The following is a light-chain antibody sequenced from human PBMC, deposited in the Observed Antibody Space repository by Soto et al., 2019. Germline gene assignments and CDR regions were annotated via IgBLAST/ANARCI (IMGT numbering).Light chain of an antibody. J-gene: IGLJ2*01. CDR1: SSDVGGYNY. Sequence: QSALTQPASMSGSPGQSITISCTGTSSDVGGYNYVSWYQQHPGKAPKLMIYDVSNRPSGVSNRFSGSKSGNTASLTISGLQAEDEADYYCSSHTSSSTRGVFGGGTKLT. CDR3: SSHTSSSTRGV. V-gene: IGLV2-14*01. CDR2: DVS.